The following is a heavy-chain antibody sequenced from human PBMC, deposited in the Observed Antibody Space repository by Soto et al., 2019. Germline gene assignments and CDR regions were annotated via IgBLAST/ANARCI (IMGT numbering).Heavy chain of an antibody. CDR3: ARGHYDFWSGYFATIDY. V-gene: IGHV4-34*01. D-gene: IGHD3-3*01. J-gene: IGHJ4*02. CDR2: INHSGNT. CDR1: GGSFSGYY. Sequence: SETLSLTCAVYGGSFSGYYWSWIRQPPGKGLEWIGEINHSGNTNYNPSLKSRVTISADTSKNQFSLKLSSVTAADTAVYYCARGHYDFWSGYFATIDYWGQGTLVTVSS.